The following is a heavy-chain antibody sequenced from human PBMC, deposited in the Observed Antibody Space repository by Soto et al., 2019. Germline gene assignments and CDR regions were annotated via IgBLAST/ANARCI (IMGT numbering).Heavy chain of an antibody. D-gene: IGHD6-19*01. CDR3: ARGFAVAGSWGFDP. V-gene: IGHV3-53*01. CDR1: GFTVSSNY. Sequence: EVQLVESGGGLIQPGGSLRLSCAASGFTVSSNYMSWVRQAPGKGLEWVSVIYSGGSTYYADSVKVRFTISRDNSKNTLYLQMNSLRAEDKSVYYCARGFAVAGSWGFDPWGQGTLVTVSS. J-gene: IGHJ5*02. CDR2: IYSGGST.